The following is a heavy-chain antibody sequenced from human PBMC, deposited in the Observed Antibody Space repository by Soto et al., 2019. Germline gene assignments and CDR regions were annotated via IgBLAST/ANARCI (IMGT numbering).Heavy chain of an antibody. J-gene: IGHJ6*02. CDR3: AGGSRVVVGSRAYYGMDV. D-gene: IGHD3-22*01. V-gene: IGHV1-69*01. CDR2: IIPVFGLV. Sequence: QVHLLLQSGAEVKKPGSSVKVSCKASGGTPSNSAISWVRQAPGQGLEWMGGIIPVFGLVKYAQNFQGRVTITADESTNTDYMELRSMRPEDTDVDDCAGGSRVVVGSRAYYGMDVWGQGTTVTVSS. CDR1: GGTPSNSA.